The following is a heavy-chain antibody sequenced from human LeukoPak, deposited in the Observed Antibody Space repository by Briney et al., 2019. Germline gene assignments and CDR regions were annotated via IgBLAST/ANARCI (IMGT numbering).Heavy chain of an antibody. CDR1: GGSFSGYY. CDR3: ARRHIVVMVAATPYGMDV. CDR2: INHSGST. V-gene: IGHV4-34*01. Sequence: PSETLSLTCAVYGGSFSGYYWSWIRRPPGKGLEWIGEINHSGSTNYNPSLKSRLTISVDTSKNQFSLKLSSVTAADTAVYYCARRHIVVMVAATPYGMDVWGQGTTVTVSS. J-gene: IGHJ6*02. D-gene: IGHD2-15*01.